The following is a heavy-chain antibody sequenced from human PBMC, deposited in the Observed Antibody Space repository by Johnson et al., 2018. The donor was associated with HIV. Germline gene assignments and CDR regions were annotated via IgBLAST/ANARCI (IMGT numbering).Heavy chain of an antibody. CDR2: ISYDGSNK. CDR3: AKDRYGGSYPDAFDI. J-gene: IGHJ3*02. D-gene: IGHD1-26*01. CDR1: GFTFISYA. Sequence: QVQLVESGGGLVQPGGALRLSCAASGFTFISYAMHWVRQAPGKGLAWVAVISYDGSNKYYTDSVKGRFTISRDNSKNTLFLQMNSLRPEDTSVYYCAKDRYGGSYPDAFDIWGQGTMVTVSS. V-gene: IGHV3-30-3*01.